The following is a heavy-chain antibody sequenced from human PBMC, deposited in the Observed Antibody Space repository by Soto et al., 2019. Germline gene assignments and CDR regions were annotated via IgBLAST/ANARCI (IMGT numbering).Heavy chain of an antibody. Sequence: QLQLQESGPGLVKPSETLSLTCTVSGGSVTTSSYYWGWIRQPPGRGLEWIGTVYYTGSTYYNPSLNNRVAISVDTSRNHFSRKLNYVTAADTPVYYCASPPPLPVQTLYAELFQHWCQGTLVTVSS. CDR2: VYYTGST. J-gene: IGHJ1*01. CDR3: ASPPPLPVQTLYAELFQH. V-gene: IGHV4-39*01. CDR1: GGSVTTSSYY. D-gene: IGHD2-2*01.